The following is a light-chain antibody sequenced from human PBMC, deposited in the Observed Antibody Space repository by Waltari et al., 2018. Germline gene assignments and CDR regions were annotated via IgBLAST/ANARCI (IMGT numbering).Light chain of an antibody. CDR1: TGHSSNV. CDR3: QTGGHGTWV. CDR2: VNSYGSH. J-gene: IGLJ3*02. V-gene: IGLV4-69*01. Sequence: QLVLTQSPSASALLGAPVKLTCTPSTGHSSNVIQWFQPQPKNGPRYLMKVNSYGSHNKGDEIPARFSVSSSGAERYLTIASLQSEDEADYYCQTGGHGTWVFGGGTKLTVL.